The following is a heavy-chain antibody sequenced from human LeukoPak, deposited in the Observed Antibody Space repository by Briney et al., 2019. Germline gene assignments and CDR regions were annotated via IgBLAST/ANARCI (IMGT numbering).Heavy chain of an antibody. CDR1: GGSFSAYY. CDR3: ARVAVTIFGVVIIPDNGFDP. D-gene: IGHD3-3*01. Sequence: PSETLSLTCAVYGGSFSAYYWSWIRQPPGKGLEWIGEINHSGSTNYNPSLKSRVTISVDTSKNQFSLKLSSVTAADTAVYYWARVAVTIFGVVIIPDNGFDPWGQGTLVTVSS. J-gene: IGHJ5*02. V-gene: IGHV4-34*01. CDR2: INHSGST.